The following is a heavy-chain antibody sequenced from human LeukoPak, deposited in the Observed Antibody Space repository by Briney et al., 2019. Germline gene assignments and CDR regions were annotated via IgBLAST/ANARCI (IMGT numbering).Heavy chain of an antibody. V-gene: IGHV3-30*02. D-gene: IGHD6-13*01. Sequence: GGSLRLSCAASGFTFSSYGMHWVRQAPGKGLEWVAFIIYDGSNKYYADSVKGRFTISRDNSKNTLYLQMNSLRAEDTAVYYCARDGAAAGTWDYWGQGTLVTVSS. J-gene: IGHJ4*02. CDR3: ARDGAAAGTWDY. CDR2: IIYDGSNK. CDR1: GFTFSSYG.